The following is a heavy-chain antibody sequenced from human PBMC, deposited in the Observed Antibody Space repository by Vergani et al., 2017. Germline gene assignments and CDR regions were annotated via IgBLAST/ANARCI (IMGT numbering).Heavy chain of an antibody. CDR2: IWYDGSNK. CDR3: AKDHVVAVAGVWGYYGMDV. J-gene: IGHJ6*02. CDR1: GFTFSSYG. V-gene: IGHV3-33*06. Sequence: QVQLVESGGGVVQPGRSLRLSCAASGFTFSSYGMHWVRQAPGKGLEWVAVIWYDGSNKYYADSVKGRFTISRDNSKKTLYLQMNSLRAEDTAVYYCAKDHVVAVAGVWGYYGMDVWGQGTTVTVSS. D-gene: IGHD6-19*01.